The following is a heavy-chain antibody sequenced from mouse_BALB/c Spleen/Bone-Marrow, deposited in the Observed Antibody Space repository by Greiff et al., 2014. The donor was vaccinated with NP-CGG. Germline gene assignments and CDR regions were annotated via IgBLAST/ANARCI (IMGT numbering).Heavy chain of an antibody. V-gene: IGHV7-3*02. CDR1: GFTFTDYY. D-gene: IGHD2-1*01. CDR3: ARDKNYGSYWYFDV. CDR2: IRNKANGYTT. Sequence: VQLKESGGGLVQPGGSLRLPCATSGFTFTDYYMSWVRQPPGKALEWLGFIRNKANGYTTEYSASVRGRFTISRDNSQSILYLQMNTLRAEDSATYYCARDKNYGSYWYFDVWGAGTTVTVSS. J-gene: IGHJ1*01.